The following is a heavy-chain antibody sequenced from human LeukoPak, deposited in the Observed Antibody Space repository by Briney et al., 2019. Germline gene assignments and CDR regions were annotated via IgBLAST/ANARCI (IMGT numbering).Heavy chain of an antibody. J-gene: IGHJ4*02. CDR3: AKHGTFRGPDY. V-gene: IGHV3-23*01. D-gene: IGHD1-14*01. Sequence: PGGSLRXSXAASGFTFRGYAMSWVRQAPGKGLEWVSAISGSGGSTDYADSVKGRFTISRDNSKNTLYLQMNSLRAEDTAVYYCAKHGTFRGPDYWGQGTLVTVSS. CDR2: ISGSGGST. CDR1: GFTFRGYA.